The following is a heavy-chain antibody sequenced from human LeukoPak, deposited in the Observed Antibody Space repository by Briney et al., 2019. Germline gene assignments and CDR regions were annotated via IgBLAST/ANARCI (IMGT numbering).Heavy chain of an antibody. Sequence: GSLRLSCAASGSTFSSYAMHWVRQSPGKGLEWIGEVHPSEGTNYNPSLKSRVTISIDTSKNQFSLKLTSVTAADTAVYYCARIIPNYDFWSSSYVEYWGRGTLVTVSS. CDR3: ARIIPNYDFWSSSYVEY. D-gene: IGHD3-3*01. CDR1: GSTFSSYA. J-gene: IGHJ4*02. V-gene: IGHV4-34*01. CDR2: VHPSEGT.